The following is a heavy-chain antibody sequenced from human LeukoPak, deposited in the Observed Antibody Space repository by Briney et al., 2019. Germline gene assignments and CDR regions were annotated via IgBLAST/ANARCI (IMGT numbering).Heavy chain of an antibody. D-gene: IGHD2-2*01. CDR1: GFTFSSYG. CDR2: ISYDGSNK. Sequence: GGSLRLSRAASGFTFSSYGMHWVRQAPGKGLEWVAVISYDGSNKYYADSVKGRFTISRDNSKNTLYLQMNSLRAEDTAVYYCNTYHFDYWGQGTLVTVSS. V-gene: IGHV3-30*03. J-gene: IGHJ4*02. CDR3: NTYHFDY.